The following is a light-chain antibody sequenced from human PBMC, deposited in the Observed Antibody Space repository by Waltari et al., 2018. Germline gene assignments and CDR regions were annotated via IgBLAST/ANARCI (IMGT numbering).Light chain of an antibody. V-gene: IGKV3-20*01. Sequence: EIVLTQSPGTLFLSPGERAPLSCRASQSVSRALAWYQQKPGQAPRLLIYAASTRATGVPDRFSGSGSGTDFSLTISRLDPEDFSVYYCQHYVNLPVTFGQGTKVEI. CDR3: QHYVNLPVT. CDR2: AAS. CDR1: QSVSRA. J-gene: IGKJ1*01.